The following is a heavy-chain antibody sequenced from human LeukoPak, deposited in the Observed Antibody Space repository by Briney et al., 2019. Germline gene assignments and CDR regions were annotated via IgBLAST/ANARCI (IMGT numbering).Heavy chain of an antibody. CDR1: GGSISSYY. D-gene: IGHD6-13*01. CDR2: IYYSGST. CDR3: ARDPRRAGIAAAGLDY. Sequence: SETLSLTCTVSGGSISSYYWSWIRQPPGKGLEWIGYIYYSGSTNYNPSLKSRVTISVDTSRNQFSLKLSSVTAADTAVYYCARDPRRAGIAAAGLDYWGQGTLVTVSS. J-gene: IGHJ4*02. V-gene: IGHV4-59*01.